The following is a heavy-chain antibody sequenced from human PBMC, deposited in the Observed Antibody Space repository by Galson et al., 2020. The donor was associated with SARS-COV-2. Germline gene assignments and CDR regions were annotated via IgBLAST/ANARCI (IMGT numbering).Heavy chain of an antibody. J-gene: IGHJ3*02. Sequence: GGSLRLSCAASGFKFSSFGMHWVRQAPGKGLEWVAFIRYEGSKEFYADSVKGRFTVSRDTSMYTLYLQMDSLRAEDTAVYYCAKDLYRESYYYDSTGYFAHAFDIWGQGTMVTVSS. CDR1: GFKFSSFG. V-gene: IGHV3-30*02. CDR2: IRYEGSKE. D-gene: IGHD3-22*01. CDR3: AKDLYRESYYYDSTGYFAHAFDI.